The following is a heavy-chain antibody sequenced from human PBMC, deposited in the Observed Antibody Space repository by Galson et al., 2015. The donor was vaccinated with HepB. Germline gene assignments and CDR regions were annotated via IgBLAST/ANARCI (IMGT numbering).Heavy chain of an antibody. CDR3: VRGTTAPDY. J-gene: IGHJ4*02. CDR1: GFTFNSYG. CDR2: ISRGGDTS. Sequence: SLRLSCAACGFTFNSYGMSWVRQAPGKGLECVSAISRGGDTSDYADSVKGRFIVSSDSSTNTLYLQMNGLRADDTAIYYCVRGTTAPDYWGQGTLVTVSS. V-gene: IGHV3-23*01. D-gene: IGHD2/OR15-2a*01.